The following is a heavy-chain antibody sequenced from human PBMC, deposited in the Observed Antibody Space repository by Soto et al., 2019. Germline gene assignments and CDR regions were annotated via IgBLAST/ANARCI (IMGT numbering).Heavy chain of an antibody. Sequence: ASVKVSCKASGGTFSSYAISWVRQAPGQGLEWMGGIIPIFGTANYAQKFQGRVTITADESTSTAYMELSSLRSEDTAVYYCGRRHCGGACYRAVRAFDIWGQGTMVTVS. CDR3: GRRHCGGACYRAVRAFDI. CDR1: GGTFSSYA. V-gene: IGHV1-69*13. D-gene: IGHD2-21*02. J-gene: IGHJ3*02. CDR2: IIPIFGTA.